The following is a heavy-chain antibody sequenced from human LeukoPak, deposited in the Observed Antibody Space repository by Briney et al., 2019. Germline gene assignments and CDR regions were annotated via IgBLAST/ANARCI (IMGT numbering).Heavy chain of an antibody. V-gene: IGHV1-46*01. Sequence: ASVKVSCKASGYTFTSYYIHWVRQAPGQGLEWMGIINPSGGSTSSAQKFQGRVTMTRDTSTNTVYMELSSLRSDDTAVYYCARSRDLFDYWGQGALVTASS. J-gene: IGHJ4*02. CDR2: INPSGGST. CDR3: ARSRDLFDY. CDR1: GYTFTSYY.